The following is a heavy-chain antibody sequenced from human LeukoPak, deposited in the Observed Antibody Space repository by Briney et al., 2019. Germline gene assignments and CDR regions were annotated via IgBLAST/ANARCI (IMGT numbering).Heavy chain of an antibody. V-gene: IGHV3-48*01. J-gene: IGHJ5*02. CDR2: ISSSSSTI. CDR3: ARLWGGNGYSGGSLNL. CDR1: GFTFSSYS. D-gene: IGHD3-16*01. Sequence: GGSLRLSCAASGFTFSSYSMNWVRQAPGKGLEWVSYISSSSSTIYHADSVKGRFTISKDNSNNMVFLQMDRLRAEDTAVYYCARLWGGNGYSGGSLNLWGQGTLVTVSS.